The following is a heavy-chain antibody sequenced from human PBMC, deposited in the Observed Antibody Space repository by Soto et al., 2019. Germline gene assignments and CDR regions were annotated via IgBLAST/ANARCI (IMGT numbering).Heavy chain of an antibody. J-gene: IGHJ6*02. V-gene: IGHV3-30*03. CDR2: MSHDGSHK. D-gene: IGHD6-19*01. Sequence: QVQLVESGGGVVQAGGSLGLSCTASGFTFSTYGMHWVRQAPGKGPEWVAAMSHDGSHKAFLDSVKGRFIISRDNSKNTLYLQMNSLRPDDTAVYYCARLPRSGWDHYYYGMDVWGQGTTVIVSS. CDR1: GFTFSTYG. CDR3: ARLPRSGWDHYYYGMDV.